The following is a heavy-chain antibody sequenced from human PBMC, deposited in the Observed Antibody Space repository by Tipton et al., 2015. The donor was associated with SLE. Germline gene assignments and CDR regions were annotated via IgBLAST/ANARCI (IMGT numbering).Heavy chain of an antibody. CDR2: ISGSGGST. CDR1: GFTVSSNY. D-gene: IGHD1-26*01. J-gene: IGHJ4*02. V-gene: IGHV3-23*01. Sequence: SLRLSCAASGFTVSSNYMSWVRQAPGKGLEWVSAISGSGGSTYYADSVKGRFTISRDNSKNTLYLQMNSLRAEDTAVYYCAKREWELPLDYWGQGTLVTVSS. CDR3: AKREWELPLDY.